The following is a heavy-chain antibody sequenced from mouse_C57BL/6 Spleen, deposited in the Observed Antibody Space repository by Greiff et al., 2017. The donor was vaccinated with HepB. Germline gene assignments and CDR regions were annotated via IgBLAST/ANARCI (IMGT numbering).Heavy chain of an antibody. CDR2: FHPYNDDT. Sequence: VQLQQSGAELVKPGASVKMSCKASGYTFTTYPIEWMKQNHGKSLEWIGNFHPYNDDTKYNEKFKGKATLTVEKSSSTVYLQLSRITSDDSAVYYCARPYYDNLYWYFDVWGTGTTVTVSS. V-gene: IGHV1-47*01. D-gene: IGHD2-10*01. CDR1: GYTFTTYP. CDR3: ARPYYDNLYWYFDV. J-gene: IGHJ1*03.